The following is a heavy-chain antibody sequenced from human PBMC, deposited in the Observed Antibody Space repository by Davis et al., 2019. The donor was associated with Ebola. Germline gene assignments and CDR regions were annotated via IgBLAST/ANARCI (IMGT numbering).Heavy chain of an antibody. CDR1: GGSFSGYY. Sequence: PSETLSLTCAVYGGSFSGYYWSWIRQPPGKGLEWIGEINHSGSTNYNPSLKSRVTISVDTSKNQFSLKLSSVTAADTAVYYCARFRPLRSGFDYWGQGTLVTVSS. D-gene: IGHD3-10*01. V-gene: IGHV4-34*01. CDR3: ARFRPLRSGFDY. J-gene: IGHJ4*02. CDR2: INHSGST.